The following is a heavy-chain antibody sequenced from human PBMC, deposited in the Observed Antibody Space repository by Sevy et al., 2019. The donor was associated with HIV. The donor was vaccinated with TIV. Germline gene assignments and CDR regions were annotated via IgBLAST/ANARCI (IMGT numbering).Heavy chain of an antibody. Sequence: GGSLRLSCAASGFKFSKSWMHWVRRAPVKGLVWVSYIKTDGSTTNSADSVKGRFTTSRDNAKNRLYLEMNSLRADDTGVYLCVRAAVYAMDVWGQGTTVTVSS. J-gene: IGHJ6*02. CDR1: GFKFSKSW. CDR3: VRAAVYAMDV. CDR2: IKTDGSTT. D-gene: IGHD6-19*01. V-gene: IGHV3-74*01.